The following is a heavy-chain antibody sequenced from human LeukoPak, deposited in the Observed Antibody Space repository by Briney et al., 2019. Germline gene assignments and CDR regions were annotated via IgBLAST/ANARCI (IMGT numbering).Heavy chain of an antibody. CDR2: SDPEDGGT. CDR1: GYTLTELS. Sequence: ASVKVSCKVSGYTLTELSMHWVRQAPGKGLEWMGGSDPEDGGTIYAQKFQGRVTMTEDTSTDTAYMELSSLRSEDTAVYYCATGLIDEGYYGSESIDYWGQGTLVTVSS. CDR3: ATGLIDEGYYGSESIDY. J-gene: IGHJ4*02. D-gene: IGHD3-10*01. V-gene: IGHV1-24*01.